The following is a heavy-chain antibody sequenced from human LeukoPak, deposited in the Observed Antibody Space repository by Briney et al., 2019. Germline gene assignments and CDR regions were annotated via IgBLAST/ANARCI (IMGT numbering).Heavy chain of an antibody. J-gene: IGHJ5*02. CDR3: ARVSWSRTNWFDP. CDR2: TYYRSKWYN. CDR1: GDSVPSNSAA. V-gene: IGHV6-1*01. Sequence: SQTLSLTCAISGDSVPSNSAAWNWIRQSPSRGLEWLGRTYYRSKWYNDYAESVKSRITINPDTSKNQFFLQLNSVTPEDTAVYYCARVSWSRTNWFDPWGQGTLVTVSS.